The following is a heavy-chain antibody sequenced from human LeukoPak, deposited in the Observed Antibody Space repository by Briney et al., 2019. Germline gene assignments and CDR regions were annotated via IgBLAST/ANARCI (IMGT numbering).Heavy chain of an antibody. CDR3: ANDPDYFDSSGYLAIDY. CDR2: ISYDGSHK. Sequence: GRSLRLSCVASGFTFSKYGIHWVRQAPGKGLEWVGVISYDGSHKDFADFVKGRFTMSRDNSKNTVYLQLNSLRPEDTAVYYCANDPDYFDSSGYLAIDYWGQGTLVTV. J-gene: IGHJ4*02. D-gene: IGHD3-22*01. CDR1: GFTFSKYG. V-gene: IGHV3-30*18.